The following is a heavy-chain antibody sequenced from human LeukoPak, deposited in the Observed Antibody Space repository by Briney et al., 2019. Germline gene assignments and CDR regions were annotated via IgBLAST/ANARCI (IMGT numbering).Heavy chain of an antibody. J-gene: IGHJ5*02. V-gene: IGHV1-2*02. CDR1: GYTFTDYS. CDR3: AKDFFGSGRYSPFDP. Sequence: ASVKVSCKASGYTFTDYSIHWVRQAPGRGLEWMGWISPDSGDTNSAQKFQGRVTMTGDTSINTAYMELSRLRSDDTAIYYCAKDFFGSGRYSPFDPWGQGTLITVSS. CDR2: ISPDSGDT. D-gene: IGHD3-10*01.